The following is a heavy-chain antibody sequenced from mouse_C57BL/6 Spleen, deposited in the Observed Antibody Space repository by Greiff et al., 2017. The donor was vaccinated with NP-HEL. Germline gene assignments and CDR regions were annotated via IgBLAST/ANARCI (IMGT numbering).Heavy chain of an antibody. Sequence: EVKVVESGGGLVKPGGSLKLSCAASGFTFSSYTMSWVRQTPEKRLEWVATISGGGGNTYYPDSVKGRFTISRDNAKNTLYLQMSSLRSEDTALYYCARGLLRGYAMDYWGQGTSVTVSS. CDR1: GFTFSSYT. CDR2: ISGGGGNT. CDR3: ARGLLRGYAMDY. D-gene: IGHD2-3*01. J-gene: IGHJ4*01. V-gene: IGHV5-9*01.